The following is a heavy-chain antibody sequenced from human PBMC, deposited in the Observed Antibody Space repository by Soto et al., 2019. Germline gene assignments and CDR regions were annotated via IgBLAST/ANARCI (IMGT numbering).Heavy chain of an antibody. J-gene: IGHJ6*02. D-gene: IGHD3-10*01. CDR3: VRDRLYGAGVIDV. V-gene: IGHV3-30-3*01. Sequence: QVQLVESGGGVVQPGRSLRLSCAASGFTFSSYGMHWVRQAPGKGLEWVAVISSDGSDKYYADSVKGRFTISRDNSKNALYVQLNRMRAEDTALYYCVRDRLYGAGVIDVWGQGTTVTVSS. CDR1: GFTFSSYG. CDR2: ISSDGSDK.